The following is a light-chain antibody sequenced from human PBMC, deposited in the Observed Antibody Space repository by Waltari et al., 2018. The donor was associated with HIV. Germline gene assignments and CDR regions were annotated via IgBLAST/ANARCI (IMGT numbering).Light chain of an antibody. CDR2: KDT. CDR3: YSAADNSGL. V-gene: IGLV3-27*01. Sequence: SYELTQPSSVSVSPGQTARLTCSGDILAKKYVRWFQQKPGQAPVLVMYKDTERPSGIPARISGSSSGTTVTLTIGGAQVDDEADYYCYSAADNSGLFGGGTKLTVL. J-gene: IGLJ3*02. CDR1: ILAKKY.